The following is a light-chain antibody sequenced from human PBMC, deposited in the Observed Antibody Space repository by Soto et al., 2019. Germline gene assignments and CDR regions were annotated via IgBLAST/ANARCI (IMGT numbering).Light chain of an antibody. V-gene: IGKV3-15*01. CDR2: DSS. J-gene: IGKJ1*01. CDR3: QQFGDWPS. CDR1: QSVSSH. Sequence: EIRMTQSPAILSVSPGESATLSCRASQSVSSHVVWYQQKPGQAPRLLISDSSTTGFPARFSGSGSGTEFTLTISSLQSDDSAIYYCQQFGDWPSFGLGTKLE.